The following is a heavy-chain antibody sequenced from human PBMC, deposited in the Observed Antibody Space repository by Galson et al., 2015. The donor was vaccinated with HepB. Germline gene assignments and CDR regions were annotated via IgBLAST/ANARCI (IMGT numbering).Heavy chain of an antibody. D-gene: IGHD6-13*01. V-gene: IGHV4-39*07. Sequence: QVQLQESGPGLVKPSETLSLTCTVSGGSISSSSYYWGWIRQPPGKGLEWIGSIYHSGSTYYNPSLKSRVTISVDTSKNQFSLKLSSVTAADTAVYYCARAGGYSSSWAYFDYWGQGTLVTVSS. CDR1: GGSISSSSYY. CDR3: ARAGGYSSSWAYFDY. J-gene: IGHJ4*02. CDR2: IYHSGST.